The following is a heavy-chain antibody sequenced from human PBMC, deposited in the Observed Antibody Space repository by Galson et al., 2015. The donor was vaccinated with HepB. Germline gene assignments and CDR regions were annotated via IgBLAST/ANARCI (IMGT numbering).Heavy chain of an antibody. V-gene: IGHV3-23*01. CDR3: AKGYGLFDS. CDR2: ISGNGDST. J-gene: IGHJ5*01. D-gene: IGHD5-18*01. CDR1: GFTFSYYA. Sequence: SLRLSCAASGFTFSYYAMAWVRQAPGRGLEWTSGISGNGDSTFYADSVKGRFTVSRDNSNNMLYLQMNSLRVEDAGLYFCAKGYGLFDSWGQGILVTVSS.